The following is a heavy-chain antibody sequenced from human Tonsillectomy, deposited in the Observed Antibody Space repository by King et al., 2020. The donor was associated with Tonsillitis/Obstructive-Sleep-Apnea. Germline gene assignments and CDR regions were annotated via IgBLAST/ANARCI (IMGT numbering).Heavy chain of an antibody. CDR3: TTDPGYCSSGNCYTSFDY. J-gene: IGHJ4*02. CDR2: IKTKTDGGTT. D-gene: IGHD2-2*02. CDR1: GFSFSNAW. V-gene: IGHV3-15*07. Sequence: VQLVESGGGLVKPGGSLRLSCAASGFSFSNAWMNWVRRAPGKGLEWVGRIKTKTDGGTTDYAAPVKGRFTISRDDSKNTLYLQMNSLTTEDTAMYDCTTDPGYCSSGNCYTSFDYWGQGTLVTVSS.